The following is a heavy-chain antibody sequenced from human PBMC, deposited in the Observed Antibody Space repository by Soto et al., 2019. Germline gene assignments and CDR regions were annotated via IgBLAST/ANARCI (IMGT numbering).Heavy chain of an antibody. D-gene: IGHD1-1*01. Sequence: QVELVESGGGVVQPGRSLRLSCAASGFTFSSYGMHWVRQAPGKGLEWVAVISYDGNLAYYADSVKGRFTISRDNSKNTLYLQMNSRRTEDTDIYYCAKEGPITNWYFDYWGQGTLVTVSS. CDR2: ISYDGNLA. V-gene: IGHV3-30*18. CDR3: AKEGPITNWYFDY. J-gene: IGHJ4*02. CDR1: GFTFSSYG.